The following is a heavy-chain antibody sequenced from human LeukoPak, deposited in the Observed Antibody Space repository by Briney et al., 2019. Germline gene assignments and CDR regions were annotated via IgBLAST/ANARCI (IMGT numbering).Heavy chain of an antibody. D-gene: IGHD2-2*01. Sequence: EASVKVSCKAFGYTFTSYGISWVRQAPGQGLEWMGWISAYNGNTNYAQKLQGRVTMTTDTSTSTAYMELRSLRSDDTAVYYCAREEDVVVPAAMPDYWGQGTLVTVSS. CDR1: GYTFTSYG. V-gene: IGHV1-18*01. CDR3: AREEDVVVPAAMPDY. J-gene: IGHJ4*02. CDR2: ISAYNGNT.